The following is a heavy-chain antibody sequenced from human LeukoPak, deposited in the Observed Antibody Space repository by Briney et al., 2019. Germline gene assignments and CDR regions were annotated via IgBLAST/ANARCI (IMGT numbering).Heavy chain of an antibody. CDR1: GFSLSGYW. CDR3: AEADISGYHYGY. CDR2: INSDGSST. Sequence: GGSLRLFCAASGFSLSGYWMHWVRQAPGKGLVWVSRINSDGSSTSYADSVKGRFTISRDNAKNTLYLQMNSLRAEDTAVYYCAEADISGYHYGYWGQGTLVTVSS. V-gene: IGHV3-74*01. D-gene: IGHD3-22*01. J-gene: IGHJ4*02.